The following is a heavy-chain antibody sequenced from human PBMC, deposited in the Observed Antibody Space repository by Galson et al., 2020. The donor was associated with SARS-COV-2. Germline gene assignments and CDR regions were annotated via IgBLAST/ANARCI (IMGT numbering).Heavy chain of an antibody. D-gene: IGHD3-9*01. V-gene: IGHV3-33*01. CDR1: GFTFSSYG. CDR3: ASSYYDILTGYYGPNYYYYGMDV. CDR2: IWYDGSNQ. J-gene: IGHJ6*02. Sequence: GGSLRLSCAASGFTFSSYGMHWVRQAPGKGLEWVAVIWYDGSNQYYADSVKGRFTISRDNSKNTLYLQMNSLRAEDTAVYYCASSYYDILTGYYGPNYYYYGMDVWGQGTTVTVSS.